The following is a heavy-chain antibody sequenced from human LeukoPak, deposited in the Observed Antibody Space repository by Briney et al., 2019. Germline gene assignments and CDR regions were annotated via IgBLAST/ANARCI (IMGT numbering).Heavy chain of an antibody. Sequence: SETLSLTCTVSGGSISSSNYYWGWIRQPPGKGLEWIGTIYYSGSTYYNPSLKSRVTISVDTSKNQFSLKLRSVIAADTAVYYCARSFCGGDCHAPGGIDYWGQGTLVTVSS. V-gene: IGHV4-39*01. D-gene: IGHD2-21*02. CDR3: ARSFCGGDCHAPGGIDY. CDR2: IYYSGST. CDR1: GGSISSSNYY. J-gene: IGHJ4*02.